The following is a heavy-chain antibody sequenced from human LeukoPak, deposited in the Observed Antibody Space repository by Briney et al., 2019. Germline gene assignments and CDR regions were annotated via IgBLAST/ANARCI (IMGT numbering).Heavy chain of an antibody. V-gene: IGHV4-34*01. J-gene: IGHJ6*04. CDR3: ARSVPARRDIVVVRNYYYGMDV. CDR1: GGSFSGYY. CDR2: INHSGST. Sequence: SETLSLTCAVYGGSFSGYYWSWIRQPPGKGLEWIGEINHSGSTNYNPSLKSRVTISVDTSKNQFSLKLSSVTAADTAVYYCARSVPARRDIVVVRNYYYGMDVWGKGTTVTVSS. D-gene: IGHD2-2*01.